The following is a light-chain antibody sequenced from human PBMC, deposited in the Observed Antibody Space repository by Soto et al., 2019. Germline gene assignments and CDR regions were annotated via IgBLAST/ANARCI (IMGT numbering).Light chain of an antibody. J-gene: IGKJ2*01. CDR2: GAS. CDR1: QRVSKNF. V-gene: IGKV3-20*01. Sequence: IVLTQSPDTLSLSPGDRAALSCRASQRVSKNFLAWYQQKPGQAPRLLIYGASTRATGIPDRFSGSGSGTEFTLTIVSLEPEDFAVYYCQQYGGSPPNTFGQGTRLELK. CDR3: QQYGGSPPNT.